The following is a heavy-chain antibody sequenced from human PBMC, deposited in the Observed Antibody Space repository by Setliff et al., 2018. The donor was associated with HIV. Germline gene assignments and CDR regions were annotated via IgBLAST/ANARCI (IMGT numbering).Heavy chain of an antibody. J-gene: IGHJ4*02. CDR3: ARYYYGSQTMLDY. CDR1: GYSISRGYY. D-gene: IGHD3-10*01. V-gene: IGHV4-38-2*02. CDR2: IYHSGST. Sequence: SETLSLTCSVSGYSISRGYYWGWIRQPPGKGLEWIGSIYHSGSTYYNPSLKSRVTISVDTSKNQFSLKLSSVTAADTAVYYCARYYYGSQTMLDYWGQGTLVTVSS.